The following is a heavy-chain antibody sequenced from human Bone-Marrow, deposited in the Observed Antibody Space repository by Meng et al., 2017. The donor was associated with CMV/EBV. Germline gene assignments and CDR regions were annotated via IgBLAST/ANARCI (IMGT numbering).Heavy chain of an antibody. CDR3: TRAYDP. J-gene: IGHJ5*02. CDR1: GFTFSSYS. Sequence: GESLKISCAASGFTFSSYSMNWVRQAPGKGLEWVSYISSSSSTIHYADSVKGRFTISRDNVKNSLYLQMNSLRAEDTAVYYCTRAYDPWGQGTLVTVSS. V-gene: IGHV3-48*04. CDR2: ISSSSSTI.